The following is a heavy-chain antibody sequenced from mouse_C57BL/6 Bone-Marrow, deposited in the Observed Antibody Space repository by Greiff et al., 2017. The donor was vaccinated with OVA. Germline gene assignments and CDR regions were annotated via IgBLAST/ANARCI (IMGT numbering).Heavy chain of an antibody. Sequence: EVKLLESGGGLVQPGGSLKLSCAASGIAFSRYWMSWVRRAPGKGLEWIGDINPDSSTINYAQSLKDKFIITRDNAKNTLYLKMVKVRSEDTALDYCARDSTYAMDYWGQGTSVTVSS. CDR3: ARDSTYAMDY. CDR2: INPDSSTI. J-gene: IGHJ4*01. V-gene: IGHV4-1*01. D-gene: IGHD2-5*01. CDR1: GIAFSRYW.